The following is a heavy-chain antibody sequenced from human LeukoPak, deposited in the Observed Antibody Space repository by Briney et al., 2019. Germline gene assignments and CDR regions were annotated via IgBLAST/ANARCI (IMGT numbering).Heavy chain of an antibody. V-gene: IGHV1-18*01. J-gene: IGHJ4*02. Sequence: ATVKVSCKASGYTFTSYGISWVRQAPGQGREWMGWISAYNDNSNYAQKLQGRVTMTTDTSTTTAYMELRSLRFDDTAVYYCAREFGHCYGDNCFYFFDTWGQGFRVTVSS. CDR3: AREFGHCYGDNCFYFFDT. D-gene: IGHD4-23*01. CDR1: GYTFTSYG. CDR2: ISAYNDNS.